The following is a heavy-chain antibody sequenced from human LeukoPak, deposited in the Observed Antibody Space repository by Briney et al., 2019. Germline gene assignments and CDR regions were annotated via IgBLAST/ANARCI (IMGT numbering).Heavy chain of an antibody. Sequence: GGSLRLSCAASGFTFSSYAMSWVRQAPGKGLEWVSAISGSGGSTYYADSVKGRFTISRDNSKNTLYLQMNSLRAEDTAVYYCATAGGLRFSEWLLPDYWGQGTLVTVSS. CDR1: GFTFSSYA. J-gene: IGHJ4*02. D-gene: IGHD3-3*01. CDR2: ISGSGGST. V-gene: IGHV3-23*01. CDR3: ATAGGLRFSEWLLPDY.